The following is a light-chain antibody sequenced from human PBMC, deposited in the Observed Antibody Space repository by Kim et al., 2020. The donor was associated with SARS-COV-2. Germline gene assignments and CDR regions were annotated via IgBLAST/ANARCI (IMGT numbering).Light chain of an antibody. CDR3: TSFAGSGV. CDR2: EVT. J-gene: IGLJ3*02. V-gene: IGLV2-8*01. Sequence: SLGQSVTNSCTGNSNDIGRYNYVSWYQQHPGKAPKLIIYEVTKRPSGVPDRFSGSKYGNTASLTVSGLQAEDEADYYCTSFAGSGVFGGGTQLTVL. CDR1: SNDIGRYNY.